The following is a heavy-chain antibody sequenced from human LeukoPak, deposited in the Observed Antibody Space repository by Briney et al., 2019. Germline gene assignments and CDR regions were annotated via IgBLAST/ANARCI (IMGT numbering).Heavy chain of an antibody. CDR2: IRTSNGDT. V-gene: IGHV1-18*04. D-gene: IGHD1-1*01. CDR3: ARENWSEDY. Sequence: ASVKVSCKASGYTFTGYYMHWVRQAPGQGLEWMGWIRTSNGDTNYAQKFQGRLTVTTDTPTSTAYMELRSLRSDDTAIYYCARENWSEDYWGQGTLVTVSS. J-gene: IGHJ4*02. CDR1: GYTFTGYY.